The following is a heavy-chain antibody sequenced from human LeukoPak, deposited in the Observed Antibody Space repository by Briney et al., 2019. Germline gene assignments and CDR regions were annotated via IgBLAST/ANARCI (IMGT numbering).Heavy chain of an antibody. J-gene: IGHJ6*02. D-gene: IGHD2-2*01. Sequence: HGGSLGLSCAASGFTFSSYAMSWVRQAPGKGLEWVSAISGSGGSTYYADSVKGRFTISRDNSKNTQYLQMNSLRAEDTAVYYCAKGGDIVVVPAAGYYYYGMDVWGQGTTVTVSS. CDR2: ISGSGGST. CDR3: AKGGDIVVVPAAGYYYYGMDV. V-gene: IGHV3-23*01. CDR1: GFTFSSYA.